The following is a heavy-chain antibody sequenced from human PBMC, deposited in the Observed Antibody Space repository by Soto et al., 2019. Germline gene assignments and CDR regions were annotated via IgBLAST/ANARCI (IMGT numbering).Heavy chain of an antibody. V-gene: IGHV1-18*01. CDR1: GYTFTIYC. Sequence: ASVKVSCKASGYTFTIYCISWVRQAPGQGLEWMGWISAYNGNTNYAQKLQGRVTMTTDTSTSTAYMELRSLRSDDTAVYYCARGRKVTAYYYDSSGPPDAFDTWGQGTMVTVSS. D-gene: IGHD3-22*01. J-gene: IGHJ3*02. CDR3: ARGRKVTAYYYDSSGPPDAFDT. CDR2: ISAYNGNT.